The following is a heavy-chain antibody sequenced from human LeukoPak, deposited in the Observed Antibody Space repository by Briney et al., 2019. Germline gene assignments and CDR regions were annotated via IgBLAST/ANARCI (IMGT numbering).Heavy chain of an antibody. D-gene: IGHD3-10*02. V-gene: IGHV3-53*01. Sequence: GSLRLSFAASGFTVSSNYMSWVRPAPGKGLEWGSVIYSGGSTYYADSVKGRFTISRDNSKTTLYIQMNSLRAEDTAVYHCAELGITMIGGVWGKGTTVTISS. CDR2: IYSGGST. CDR3: AELGITMIGGV. J-gene: IGHJ6*04. CDR1: GFTVSSNY.